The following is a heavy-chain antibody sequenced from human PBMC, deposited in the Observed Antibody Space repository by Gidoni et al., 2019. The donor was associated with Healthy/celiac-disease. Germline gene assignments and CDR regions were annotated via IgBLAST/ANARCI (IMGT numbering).Heavy chain of an antibody. CDR2: IYTSGST. CDR3: ARELGYDYIWGSYRYNYFDY. Sequence: QVQLQESGPGLVQPSQTLSLTCTVSGGSISSGSYYWSWIRQPAGKGLEWIGRIYTSGSTNYNPSLKSRVTISVDTSKNQFSLKRSSVTAADTAVYYCARELGYDYIWGSYRYNYFDYWGQGTLVTVSS. D-gene: IGHD3-16*02. CDR1: GGSISSGSYY. V-gene: IGHV4-61*02. J-gene: IGHJ4*02.